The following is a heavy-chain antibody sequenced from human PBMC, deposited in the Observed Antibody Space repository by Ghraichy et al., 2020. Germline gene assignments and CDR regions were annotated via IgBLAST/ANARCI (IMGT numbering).Heavy chain of an antibody. CDR2: INPYNGDT. CDR3: ARLGRGYSSGWYAFDI. V-gene: IGHV1-18*03. J-gene: IGHJ3*02. CDR1: GYTFTSYG. D-gene: IGHD6-19*01. Sequence: ASVKVSCKASGYTFTSYGFSWVRQAPGQGLEWMGWINPYNGDTNYAQKFQGRVTMTTDTATSTANMELISLRSDDMAVYYCARLGRGYSSGWYAFDIWGQGTMVTVSS.